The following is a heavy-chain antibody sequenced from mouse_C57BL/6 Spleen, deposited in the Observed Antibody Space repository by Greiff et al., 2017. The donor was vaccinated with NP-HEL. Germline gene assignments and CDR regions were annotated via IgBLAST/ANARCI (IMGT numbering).Heavy chain of an antibody. Sequence: QVQLQQSGAELVKPGASVKISCKASGYAFSSYWMNWVKQRPGKGLEWIGQIYPGDGDTNYNGKFKGKATLTADKSSSTAYMQLSSLTSEDSAVYFCAREETGPYAMDYWGQGTSVTVSS. D-gene: IGHD4-1*01. CDR3: AREETGPYAMDY. CDR2: IYPGDGDT. CDR1: GYAFSSYW. J-gene: IGHJ4*01. V-gene: IGHV1-80*01.